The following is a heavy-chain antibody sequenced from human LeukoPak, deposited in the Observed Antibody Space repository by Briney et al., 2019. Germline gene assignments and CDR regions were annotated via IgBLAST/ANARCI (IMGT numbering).Heavy chain of an antibody. D-gene: IGHD2-21*01. Sequence: PGGSLRLSCAASGFPFSAYWMLWARQAPGKGLVWVSRITSDGATSYADSVKGRFTISRENAKNTLYLQLNSLRAEDTAVYYCARIDWVTDFWGRGTLVTVSS. V-gene: IGHV3-74*01. CDR2: ITSDGAT. J-gene: IGHJ4*02. CDR3: ARIDWVTDF. CDR1: GFPFSAYW.